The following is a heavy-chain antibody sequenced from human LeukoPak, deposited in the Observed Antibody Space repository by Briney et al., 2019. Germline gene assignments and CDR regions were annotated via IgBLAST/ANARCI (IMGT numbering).Heavy chain of an antibody. D-gene: IGHD1-26*01. CDR2: INHSGST. V-gene: IGHV4-34*01. Sequence: SETLSLTCAVYGGSFSGYYWSWIRQPPGKGLEWIGKINHSGSTNFNPSLRSRVTILVDTSKNQFSLKLSSVTAADTAVYYCARLSGSSYYFDYWGQGTLVTVSS. CDR3: ARLSGSSYYFDY. J-gene: IGHJ4*02. CDR1: GGSFSGYY.